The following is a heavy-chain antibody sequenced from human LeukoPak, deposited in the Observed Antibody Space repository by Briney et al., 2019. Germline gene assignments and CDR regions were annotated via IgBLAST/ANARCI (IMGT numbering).Heavy chain of an antibody. V-gene: IGHV4-34*01. Sequence: SETLSLTCAVYGGSFSGYHWTWIRQPPGKGLEWIGDINYSGTTNYIPSLKSRVTISLDTSKNQFSLKWTSVTAADTAVYYCARGGQMIYCADGSCSSSRYPFDYWGQGILVTVSS. CDR3: ARGGQMIYCADGSCSSSRYPFDY. CDR2: INYSGTT. CDR1: GGSFSGYH. D-gene: IGHD2-8*01. J-gene: IGHJ4*02.